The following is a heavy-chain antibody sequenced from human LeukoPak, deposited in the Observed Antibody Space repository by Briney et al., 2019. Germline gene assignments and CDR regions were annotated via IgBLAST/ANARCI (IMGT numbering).Heavy chain of an antibody. CDR3: AKDLSSTVVRQGWFDP. V-gene: IGHV3-23*01. CDR2: ISGSGGTT. Sequence: AGGSLRLSCAASGFTFSSYAMSWVRQAPGRGLEWVSGISGSGGTTYYADSVQGRFTISRDNPKNTLYLQMNSLRAEDTAVYYCAKDLSSTVVRQGWFDPWGQGTLVTVSS. D-gene: IGHD4-23*01. J-gene: IGHJ5*02. CDR1: GFTFSSYA.